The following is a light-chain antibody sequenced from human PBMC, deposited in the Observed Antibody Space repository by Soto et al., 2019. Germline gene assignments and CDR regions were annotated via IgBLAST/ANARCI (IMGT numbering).Light chain of an antibody. J-gene: IGLJ2*01. CDR1: SSDVGGYNY. Sequence: QSVLTQPASVSGSPGQSITISCTGTSSDVGGYNYVSWYQQHPGKAPKLMIYDVSNLPSGVSNRFSGSKSGNTASLTISGLQAEDEADDYCSSYTSSSTLGVVFGGGTKVTVL. V-gene: IGLV2-14*01. CDR2: DVS. CDR3: SSYTSSSTLGVV.